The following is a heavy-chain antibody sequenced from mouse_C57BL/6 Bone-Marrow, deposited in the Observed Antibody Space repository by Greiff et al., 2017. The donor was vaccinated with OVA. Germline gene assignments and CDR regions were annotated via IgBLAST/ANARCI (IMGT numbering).Heavy chain of an antibody. Sequence: EVKVVESGGGLVKPGGSLKLSCAASGFTFSDYGMHWVRQAPEKGLEWVAYISSGSSTIYYADTVKGRFTISRDNAKNTLFLQMTSLRSEDTAMYYCARPFITTVVADYWGQGTTLTVSS. V-gene: IGHV5-17*01. D-gene: IGHD1-1*01. CDR1: GFTFSDYG. CDR3: ARPFITTVVADY. J-gene: IGHJ2*01. CDR2: ISSGSSTI.